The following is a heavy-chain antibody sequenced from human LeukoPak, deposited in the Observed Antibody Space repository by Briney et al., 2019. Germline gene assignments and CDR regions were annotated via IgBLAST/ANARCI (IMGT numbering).Heavy chain of an antibody. CDR2: ISAYNGNT. V-gene: IGHV1-18*01. J-gene: IGHJ4*02. Sequence: ASVKVSCKASGYTFTSYGISWVRQAPGQGLEWMGCISAYNGNTNYAQKLQGRVTMTTDTSTSTAYMELTSLRSDDTAVYYCATNLIPYSGGTNDYWGQGTLVIVSS. CDR3: ATNLIPYSGGTNDY. CDR1: GYTFTSYG. D-gene: IGHD6-19*01.